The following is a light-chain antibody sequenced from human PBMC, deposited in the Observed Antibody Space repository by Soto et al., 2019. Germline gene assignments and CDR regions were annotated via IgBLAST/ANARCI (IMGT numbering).Light chain of an antibody. CDR3: QQFNSYPQVT. V-gene: IGKV1-13*02. J-gene: IGKJ4*01. CDR2: DAS. Sequence: AIQLTQSPSSLSASVGDRVTITCRASQGISSALAWYQQKPGKAPKLLIYDASSLESGVPSRFSGSGSGTDFPPTISSLQPEDFATYYCQQFNSYPQVTFGGGTKVEIK. CDR1: QGISSA.